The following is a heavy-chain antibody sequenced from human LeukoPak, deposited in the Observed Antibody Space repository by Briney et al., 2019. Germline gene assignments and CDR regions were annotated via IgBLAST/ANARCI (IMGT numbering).Heavy chain of an antibody. V-gene: IGHV3-48*04. CDR1: GFTFSSYS. Sequence: GGSLRLSCAASGFTFSSYSMNWVRQAPGKGLEWVSYISSSSSTIYYADSVKGRFPISRDNAKNSLYLQMNSLRAEDTAVYYCARDHYGSSWFFDYWGQGTLVTVSS. CDR3: ARDHYGSSWFFDY. CDR2: ISSSSSTI. D-gene: IGHD6-13*01. J-gene: IGHJ4*02.